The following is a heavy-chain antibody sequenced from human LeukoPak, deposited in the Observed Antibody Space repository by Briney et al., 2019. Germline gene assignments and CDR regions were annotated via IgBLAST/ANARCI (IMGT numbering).Heavy chain of an antibody. Sequence: GGSLRLSCAASGFTFSNYALSWVRQAPGKGLEWVSAISGSGGSTYYADSVKGRFTISRDNSKNTLYLQMNSLRAEDTAVYYCAKEGSGSYYVTWFDPWGQGTLVTVSS. CDR2: ISGSGGST. D-gene: IGHD1-26*01. J-gene: IGHJ5*02. CDR3: AKEGSGSYYVTWFDP. CDR1: GFTFSNYA. V-gene: IGHV3-23*01.